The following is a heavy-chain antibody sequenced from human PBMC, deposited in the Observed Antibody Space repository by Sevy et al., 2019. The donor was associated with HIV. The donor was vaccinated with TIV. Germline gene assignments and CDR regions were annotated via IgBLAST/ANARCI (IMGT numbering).Heavy chain of an antibody. Sequence: GGYLRLSCAASGFTFSSYAMSWVRQAPGKGLEWVSAISGSGGSTYYADSVKGRFTISRDNSKNTLYLQMNSLRAEDSAVYYCASGIASACTMGWFDPWGQGTAVTVSS. CDR3: ASGIASACTMGWFDP. CDR1: GFTFSSYA. J-gene: IGHJ5*02. D-gene: IGHD6-13*01. V-gene: IGHV3-23*01. CDR2: ISGSGGST.